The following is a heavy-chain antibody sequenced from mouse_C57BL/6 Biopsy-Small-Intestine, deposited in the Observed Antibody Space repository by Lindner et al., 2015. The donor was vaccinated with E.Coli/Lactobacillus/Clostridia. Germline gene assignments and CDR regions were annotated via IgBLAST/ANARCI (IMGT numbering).Heavy chain of an antibody. CDR3: ARSYYDYLDY. CDR1: GYSFTGYY. V-gene: IGHV1-42*01. D-gene: IGHD2-4*01. Sequence: VQLQESGPELVKFGASVKTSCKASGYSFTGYYMNWVKQSPEKSLEWIGEINPTTGGTTYNQKFKAKATLTVDKSSSTAYMHLKSLTSEDSAVYYCARSYYDYLDYWGQGTTLTVSS. J-gene: IGHJ2*01. CDR2: INPTTGGT.